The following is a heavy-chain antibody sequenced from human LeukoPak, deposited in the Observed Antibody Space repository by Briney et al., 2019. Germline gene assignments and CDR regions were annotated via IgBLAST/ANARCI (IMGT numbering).Heavy chain of an antibody. CDR3: ATASGGYSPHYFDY. CDR2: FDPEDGET. V-gene: IGHV1-24*01. D-gene: IGHD4-23*01. Sequence: ASVKVSCKVSGYTLTELSMHWVRQAPGKELEWIGGFDPEDGETIYAQKFQGRVTMTEDTSTDTAYMELSSLRSEDTAVYYCATASGGYSPHYFDYWGQGTLVTVSS. CDR1: GYTLTELS. J-gene: IGHJ4*02.